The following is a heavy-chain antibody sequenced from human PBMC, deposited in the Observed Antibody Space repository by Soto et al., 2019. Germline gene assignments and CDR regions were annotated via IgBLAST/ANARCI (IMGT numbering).Heavy chain of an antibody. D-gene: IGHD1-26*01. V-gene: IGHV4-59*01. J-gene: IGHJ4*02. CDR2: IYYSGST. Sequence: SETLSLTCPVSGGSISSYYWSWIRQPPGKGLEWIGYIYYSGSTNYNPSLKSRVTISVDTSKNQFSLKLSSVTAADTAVYYCARMKVGATVGHFDYWGQGTLVTVSS. CDR3: ARMKVGATVGHFDY. CDR1: GGSISSYY.